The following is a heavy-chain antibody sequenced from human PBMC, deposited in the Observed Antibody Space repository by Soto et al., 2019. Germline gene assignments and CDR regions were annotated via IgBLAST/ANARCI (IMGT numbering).Heavy chain of an antibody. Sequence: ASVKVSFKTSAYSFRDYYMHWLRQAPGQGLEWMGTINPYDGGTNYAQKVQGRVFMTRDTTTKTVYMELTSLRSEDTAVYYCAREVPGGYYFDSWGRGTLVTVSS. D-gene: IGHD3-16*01. J-gene: IGHJ4*02. CDR2: INPYDGGT. CDR1: AYSFRDYY. CDR3: AREVPGGYYFDS. V-gene: IGHV1-46*01.